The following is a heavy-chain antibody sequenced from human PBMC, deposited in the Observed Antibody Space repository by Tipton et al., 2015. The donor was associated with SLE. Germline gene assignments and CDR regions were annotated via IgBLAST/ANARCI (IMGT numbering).Heavy chain of an antibody. J-gene: IGHJ6*03. D-gene: IGHD2-2*01. CDR2: IYYSGST. CDR1: GGSISSSNYY. CDR3: ARVPGTAALGYYYMDV. Sequence: LRLSCTVSGGSISSSNYYWGWIRQPPGKGLEWIGYIYYSGSTYYNPSLKSRVTISVDTSKNQFSLKLSSVTAADTAVYYCARVPGTAALGYYYMDVWGKGTTVTVSS. V-gene: IGHV4-61*05.